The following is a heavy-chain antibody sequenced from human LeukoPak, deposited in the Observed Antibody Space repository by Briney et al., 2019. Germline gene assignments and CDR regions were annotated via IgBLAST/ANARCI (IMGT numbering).Heavy chain of an antibody. CDR2: ISSSSSYI. Sequence: PGGSLRLSCAASGFTFSSYSMNWVRQAPGKGLEWVSSISSSSSYIYYADSVKGRFTISRDNAKNSLYLQMNSLRAEDTAVYYCARLLEWSLGVDYWGQGTLVTVSS. CDR1: GFTFSSYS. J-gene: IGHJ4*02. CDR3: ARLLEWSLGVDY. D-gene: IGHD3-3*01. V-gene: IGHV3-21*01.